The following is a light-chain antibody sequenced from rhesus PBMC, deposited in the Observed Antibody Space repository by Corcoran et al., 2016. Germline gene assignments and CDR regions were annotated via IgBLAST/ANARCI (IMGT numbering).Light chain of an antibody. CDR1: QRVGSY. CDR2: GAS. V-gene: IGKV3-24*04. Sequence: ETVVTQSPATLSLSSGERATLPCRASQRVGSYLARYQQKPGKAPRLLFNGASSKATGNPDWFSGSGSGADFTLTISSLEPEDVGFYYCQQSSNLSPLTFGGGTKVELK. J-gene: IGKJ4*01. CDR3: QQSSNLSPLT.